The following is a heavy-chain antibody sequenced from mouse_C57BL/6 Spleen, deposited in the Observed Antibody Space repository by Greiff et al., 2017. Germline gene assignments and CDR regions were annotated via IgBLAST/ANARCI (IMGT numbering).Heavy chain of an antibody. CDR1: GYTFTDYE. CDR3: TKFLPDEGYRHYYAMDY. V-gene: IGHV1-15*01. D-gene: IGHD2-3*01. CDR2: IDPETGGT. Sequence: QVQLQQSGAELVRPGASVTLSCKASGYTFTDYEMHWVKQTPVHGLEWIGAIDPETGGTAYNQKFKGKAILTADKSSSTAYMELRSLTSEDSAVYYFTKFLPDEGYRHYYAMDYWGQGTSVTVSS. J-gene: IGHJ4*01.